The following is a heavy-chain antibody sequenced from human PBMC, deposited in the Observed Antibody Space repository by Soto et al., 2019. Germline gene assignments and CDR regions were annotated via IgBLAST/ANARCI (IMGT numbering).Heavy chain of an antibody. J-gene: IGHJ4*02. CDR1: GFTFSDYY. V-gene: IGHV3-11*01. D-gene: IGHD2-21*02. Sequence: GGSLRLSCAASGFTFSDYYMSWIRQAPGKGLEWVSYISSSGSTIYYADSVKGRFTISRDNAKNSLYLQMNSLRAEDTAVYYCXRDRRVVVTSKVDYFDYWGQGTLVTVSS. CDR3: XRDRRVVVTSKVDYFDY. CDR2: ISSSGSTI.